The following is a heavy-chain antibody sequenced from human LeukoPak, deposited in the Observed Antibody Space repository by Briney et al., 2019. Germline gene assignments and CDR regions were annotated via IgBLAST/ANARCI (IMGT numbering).Heavy chain of an antibody. CDR3: ARGGVARWFDP. V-gene: IGHV1-8*03. CDR1: GYTFTSYD. CDR2: MNPNSGNT. J-gene: IGHJ5*02. D-gene: IGHD3-3*01. Sequence: ASVKVSCKASGYTFTSYDINWVRQATGQGLEWTGWMNPNSGNTGYAQKFQGRVIITRNTSISTAYMELSSLRSEDTAVYYCARGGVARWFDPWGQGTLVTVSS.